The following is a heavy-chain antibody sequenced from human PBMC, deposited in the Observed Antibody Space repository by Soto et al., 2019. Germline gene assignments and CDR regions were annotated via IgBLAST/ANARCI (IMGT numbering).Heavy chain of an antibody. CDR2: ITSNGGNT. D-gene: IGHD6-19*01. J-gene: IGHJ4*02. CDR3: AKDWAVAQRSPFDY. Sequence: GGSLRLSCAASGFTFSSYAMHWVRQAPGKGLEYLSVITSNGGNTDYANSVKGRFTISRDNSKNTLYLQMNSLRAEDTAVYYCAKDWAVAQRSPFDYWGQGTLVTVSS. V-gene: IGHV3-64*04. CDR1: GFTFSSYA.